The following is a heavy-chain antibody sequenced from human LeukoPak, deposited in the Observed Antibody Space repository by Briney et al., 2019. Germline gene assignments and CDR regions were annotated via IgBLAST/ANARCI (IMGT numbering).Heavy chain of an antibody. D-gene: IGHD4-17*01. CDR2: IYYSGST. CDR1: GGSISSYY. V-gene: IGHV4-59*08. CDR3: ARHYTVTDGFDI. Sequence: TSETLSLTCAVSGGSISSYYWSWIRQPPGKGLEWIGYIYYSGSTNYDPSLKSRVHISIDTSKTQFSLKLSSVTAADTAVYYCARHYTVTDGFDIWGQGTMVTVSS. J-gene: IGHJ3*02.